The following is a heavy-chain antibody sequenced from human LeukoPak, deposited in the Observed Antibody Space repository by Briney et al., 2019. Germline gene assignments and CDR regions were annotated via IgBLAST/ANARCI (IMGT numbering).Heavy chain of an antibody. V-gene: IGHV3-23*01. J-gene: IGHJ6*03. D-gene: IGHD2-2*01. Sequence: RSGGSLRLSCAASGFTFSGYAMSWVRQAPGKGLEWVSAISGSGGSTYYADSVKGRFTISRDNSKNTLYLQMNSLRAEDTAVYYCAKDGGYCSSTSCYVYSGYYYYMDVWGKGTTVTVSS. CDR2: ISGSGGST. CDR3: AKDGGYCSSTSCYVYSGYYYYMDV. CDR1: GFTFSGYA.